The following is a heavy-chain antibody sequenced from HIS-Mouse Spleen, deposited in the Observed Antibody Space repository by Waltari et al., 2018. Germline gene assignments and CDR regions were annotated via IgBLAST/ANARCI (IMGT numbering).Heavy chain of an antibody. J-gene: IGHJ4*02. CDR2: IDWDDDK. D-gene: IGHD6-19*01. V-gene: IGHV2-70*15. CDR3: ARIAEGYSSGWYAFDY. CDR1: GFSLSTSGML. Sequence: QVTLRESGPALVKPTQTLTLTCTFSGFSLSTSGMLVSCIRQPPGKALEWLARIDWDDDKYNSTSLKTRLTISKDTSKNQVVLTMTNMDPVDTATYYCARIAEGYSSGWYAFDYWGQGTLVTVSS.